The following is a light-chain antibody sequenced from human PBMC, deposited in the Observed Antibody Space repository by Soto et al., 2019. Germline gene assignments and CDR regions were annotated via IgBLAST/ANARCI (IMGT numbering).Light chain of an antibody. J-gene: IGKJ4*01. CDR3: QQRNTWPLT. Sequence: EIVLTQSPATLSLSPGERATLSCRASQSVSSCLAWYQQKPGQAPRLLIYDASNRATGIPARFSGSGSGTDFTLTISSLEPEDFAVYYCQQRNTWPLTFGGGTKVEIK. CDR1: QSVSSC. CDR2: DAS. V-gene: IGKV3-11*01.